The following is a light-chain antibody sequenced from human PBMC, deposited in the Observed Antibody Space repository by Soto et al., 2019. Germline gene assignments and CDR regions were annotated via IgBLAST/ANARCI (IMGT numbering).Light chain of an antibody. V-gene: IGLV3-27*01. CDR1: VLAKKY. CDR3: YSAADNNLV. CDR2: KDS. Sequence: SYELTQPSSVSVSPGQTARITCSGDVLAKKYARWFQQKPGQAPVLVIYKDSERPSGIPERFSGSSSGTTVTLTISGAQVEDEADYYCYSAADNNLVFGRGTKVTV. J-gene: IGLJ2*01.